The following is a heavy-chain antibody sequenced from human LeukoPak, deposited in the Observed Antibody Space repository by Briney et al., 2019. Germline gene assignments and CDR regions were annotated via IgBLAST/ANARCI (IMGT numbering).Heavy chain of an antibody. CDR2: IIPILGIA. CDR1: GGTFSSYA. CDR3: ARVTAVAGTLLDY. D-gene: IGHD6-19*01. J-gene: IGHJ4*02. V-gene: IGHV1-69*04. Sequence: SVKVSCKASGGTFSSYAISWVRQAPGQGLEWMGRIIPILGIANYAQKFQGRVTITADKSTSTAYMELSSLRSEDTAVYYCARVTAVAGTLLDYWGQGTLVTASS.